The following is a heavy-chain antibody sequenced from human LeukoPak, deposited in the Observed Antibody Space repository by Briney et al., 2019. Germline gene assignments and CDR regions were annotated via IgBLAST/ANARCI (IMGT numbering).Heavy chain of an antibody. Sequence: PGGSLRLSCTASGFFFSYYRMHWVRQAPGKGLEWVALISNDGLTEYYANSVKGRFTISRDNSKNTLSLQMNSLRFEDTAVYYCATGSGRGIVLTVGPIPLGNFWGQGTLVTVSS. CDR2: ISNDGLTE. J-gene: IGHJ4*02. CDR1: GFFFSYYR. D-gene: IGHD2-21*01. V-gene: IGHV3-30*03. CDR3: ATGSGRGIVLTVGPIPLGNF.